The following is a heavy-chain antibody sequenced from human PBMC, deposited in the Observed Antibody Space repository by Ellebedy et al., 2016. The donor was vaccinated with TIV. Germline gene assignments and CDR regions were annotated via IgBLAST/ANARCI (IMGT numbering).Heavy chain of an antibody. CDR1: GFTVSSNY. V-gene: IGHV3-53*01. J-gene: IGHJ6*02. CDR2: LYSGGST. Sequence: GESLKISXAASGFTVSSNYMHWVRQAPGKGLEWVSVLYSGGSTYYADSVKGRFTLSRDNSKNTVYLQMTSLSAEDTAVYYCARGNIAAVYSVYGMYVWGQGTTVTVSS. CDR3: ARGNIAAVYSVYGMYV. D-gene: IGHD2-21*01.